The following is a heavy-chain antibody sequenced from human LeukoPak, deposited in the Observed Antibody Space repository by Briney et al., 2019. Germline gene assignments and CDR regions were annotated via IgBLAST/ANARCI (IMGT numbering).Heavy chain of an antibody. D-gene: IGHD1-1*01. Sequence: ASVKVSCKASGYTFTSNDINWVRQAAGQGLEWMGWMNPHSGNAGYAQKFQGRVTMTRDTSISTVYMELSSLTSDDTAVYYCARIPQRVPHNWFDPWGQGTLVIVSS. V-gene: IGHV1-8*01. CDR3: ARIPQRVPHNWFDP. CDR2: MNPHSGNA. CDR1: GYTFTSND. J-gene: IGHJ5*02.